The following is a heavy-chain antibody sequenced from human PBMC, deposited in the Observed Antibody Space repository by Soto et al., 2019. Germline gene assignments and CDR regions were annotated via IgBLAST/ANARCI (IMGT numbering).Heavy chain of an antibody. J-gene: IGHJ6*02. CDR2: INAGNGNT. Sequence: QVQLVQSGAEVKKPGASVKVSCKASGYTFTSYAMHWVRQAPGQRLEWMGWINAGNGNTKYSQKFQGRVTITRDTSPSSADXELSSLRSEDTAVYYCASSYSNYALIDYYYYGMDVWGQGTTVTVSS. CDR3: ASSYSNYALIDYYYYGMDV. V-gene: IGHV1-3*01. D-gene: IGHD4-4*01. CDR1: GYTFTSYA.